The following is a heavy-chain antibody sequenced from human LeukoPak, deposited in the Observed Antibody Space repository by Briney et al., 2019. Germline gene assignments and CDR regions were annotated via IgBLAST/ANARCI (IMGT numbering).Heavy chain of an antibody. J-gene: IGHJ6*03. CDR1: GYSINTGYS. V-gene: IGHV4-38-2*01. D-gene: IGHD3-10*01. CDR2: VHYRGST. CDR3: ARVARVARDLDYYYYYMDV. Sequence: SETLSLTCAVSGYSINTGYSWGWIRHPPGKGLEWIGRVHYRGSTYYNPSHKSRVTISLDTSKNQFSLNLNSVTAADTAVYFCARVARVARDLDYYYYYMDVWGQGTTVTVSS.